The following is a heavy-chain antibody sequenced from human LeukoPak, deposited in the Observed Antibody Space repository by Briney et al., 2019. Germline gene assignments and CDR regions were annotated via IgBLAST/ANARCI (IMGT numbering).Heavy chain of an antibody. CDR1: GFTFDDYA. D-gene: IGHD6-19*01. CDR2: ISWNSGSI. V-gene: IGHV3-9*01. Sequence: GGSLRLSCAASGFTFDDYAMHWVRQAPGKGLEWVSGISWNSGSIGYADSVKGRFTISRDNAKNSLYLQMNSLRAEDTALYYCAKDHSSGWYGGSHAFDIWGQGTMVTVSS. CDR3: AKDHSSGWYGGSHAFDI. J-gene: IGHJ3*02.